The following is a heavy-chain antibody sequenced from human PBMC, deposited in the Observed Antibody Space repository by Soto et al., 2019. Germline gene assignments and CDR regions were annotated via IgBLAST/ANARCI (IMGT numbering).Heavy chain of an antibody. CDR3: AIGGGFIIGRMAWFDP. CDR2: IKHRGTF. D-gene: IGHD1-20*01. J-gene: IGHJ5*02. V-gene: IGHV4-34*01. CDR1: GGSFRNYS. Sequence: SETLSLTCGVNGGSFRNYSYNWIRQAPWKGLEWIGEIKHRGTFNYNPSLKSRVTLSIDTSRNQFSLMLKSVTAADTAVYYCAIGGGFIIGRMAWFDPWGQGTLVTVSS.